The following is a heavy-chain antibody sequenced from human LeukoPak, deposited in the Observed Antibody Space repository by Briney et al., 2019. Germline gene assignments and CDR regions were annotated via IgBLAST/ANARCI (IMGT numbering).Heavy chain of an antibody. CDR1: GFTFSSYS. CDR2: ISSSSSYI. V-gene: IGHV3-21*01. Sequence: GGSLRLSCAASGFTFSSYSMNWGRRAPGKGLEWVSSISSSSSYIYYAASVKGRFTISRDNAKNSLYLQMNSLRAEDTAVYYCARDLAGYDWVDYWGQGTLVTVPS. J-gene: IGHJ4*02. CDR3: ARDLAGYDWVDY. D-gene: IGHD5-12*01.